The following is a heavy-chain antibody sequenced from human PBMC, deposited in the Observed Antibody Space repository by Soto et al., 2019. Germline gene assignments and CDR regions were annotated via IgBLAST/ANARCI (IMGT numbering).Heavy chain of an antibody. CDR1: GGTFSSYT. Sequence: ASVKVSCKASGGTFSSYTIIWVRQAPGQRLEWMGWINAGNGNTKYSQKFQGRVTITRDTSASTAYMELSSLRSEDTAVYYCARADSSSSLNWFDPWGQGTLVTVSS. D-gene: IGHD6-6*01. J-gene: IGHJ5*02. V-gene: IGHV1-3*01. CDR2: INAGNGNT. CDR3: ARADSSSSLNWFDP.